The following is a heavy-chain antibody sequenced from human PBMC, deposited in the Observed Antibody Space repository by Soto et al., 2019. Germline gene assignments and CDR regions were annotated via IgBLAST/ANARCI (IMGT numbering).Heavy chain of an antibody. Sequence: PSETLSLTCTVSGGSISSYYWSWIRKPPGKGLEWIGYIYYSGSTNYNPSLKSRVTISVDTSKNQFSLKLSSVTAADTAVYYCASAKREDYDYIWGSYRYPLYYFDYWGQGTLVTVSS. V-gene: IGHV4-59*08. CDR1: GGSISSYY. CDR2: IYYSGST. CDR3: ASAKREDYDYIWGSYRYPLYYFDY. J-gene: IGHJ4*02. D-gene: IGHD3-16*02.